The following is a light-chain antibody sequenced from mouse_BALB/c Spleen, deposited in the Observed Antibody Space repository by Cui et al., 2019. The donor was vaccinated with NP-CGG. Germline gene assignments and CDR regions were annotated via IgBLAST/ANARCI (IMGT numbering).Light chain of an antibody. CDR3: KQWSSNPTIFT. CDR1: ASVSY. CDR2: LTF. V-gene: IGKV4-71*01. J-gene: IGKJ4*01. Sequence: QIVRTHSPAIMSASSGEKVTMTCSASASVSYMHWYQQKPGSSPRLWIYLTFNLASGVPARFSGSGSGTSYSLSISSMEAEDAATYYCKQWSSNPTIFTFGSGTKLEIK.